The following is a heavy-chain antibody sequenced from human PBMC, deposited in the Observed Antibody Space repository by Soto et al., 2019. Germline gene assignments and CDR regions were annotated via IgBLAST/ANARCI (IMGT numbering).Heavy chain of an antibody. V-gene: IGHV3-33*01. J-gene: IGHJ4*02. D-gene: IGHD3-3*01. CDR2: IWYDGSNK. Sequence: PGGSLRLSCAASGFTFSSYGMHWVRQAPGKGLEWVAVIWYDGSNKYYADSVKGRFTISRDNSKNTLYLQMNSLRAEDTAVYYCARDHTNTIFGVYFDYWGQGTLVTVSS. CDR1: GFTFSSYG. CDR3: ARDHTNTIFGVYFDY.